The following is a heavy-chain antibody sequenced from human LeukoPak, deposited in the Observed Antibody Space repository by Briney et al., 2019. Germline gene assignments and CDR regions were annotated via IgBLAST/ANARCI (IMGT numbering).Heavy chain of an antibody. Sequence: PSETLSLTCTVSGGSISSYYWSWIRQPPGKGLEWIGYIYYSGSTNYNPSLKSRVAISVDTSKNQFSLKLSSVTAADTAVYYCARGQYYYDSSGLEGYYFDYWGQGTLVTVSS. CDR1: GGSISSYY. V-gene: IGHV4-59*01. CDR2: IYYSGST. D-gene: IGHD3-22*01. J-gene: IGHJ4*02. CDR3: ARGQYYYDSSGLEGYYFDY.